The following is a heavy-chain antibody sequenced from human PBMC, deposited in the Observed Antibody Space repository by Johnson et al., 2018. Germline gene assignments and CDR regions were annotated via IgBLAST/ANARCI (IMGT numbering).Heavy chain of an antibody. CDR3: ARVSGYYTGYFDA. V-gene: IGHV3-30*14. Sequence: VQLVESGGGVVQPGRSLRLSCAASGFTFSDPSMHWVRQAPGKGLEWLSVISHDGTYDSYADSVKGRFTISRANSKNTLYLQMNSLRAKDTAVYFCARVSGYYTGYFDAWGLGTLVAVSA. CDR1: GFTFSDPS. J-gene: IGHJ4*02. CDR2: ISHDGTYD. D-gene: IGHD3-3*01.